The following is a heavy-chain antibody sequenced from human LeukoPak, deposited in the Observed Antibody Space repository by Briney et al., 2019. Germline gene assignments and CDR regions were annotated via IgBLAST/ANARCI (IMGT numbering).Heavy chain of an antibody. D-gene: IGHD3-16*02. CDR1: SASISSSPYY. V-gene: IGHV4-39*07. J-gene: IGHJ3*01. CDR2: VSYSGNT. CDR3: ARDYRVSLSDTSPDDAFDV. Sequence: SETLSLTCTVSSASISSSPYYWGWIRQTPGMGLEWIGSVSYSGNTDYNPSLKSRVTISVDTSKNLFSLRLTSVTAADTAVYYCARDYRVSLSDTSPDDAFDVWGQGTVVTVSS.